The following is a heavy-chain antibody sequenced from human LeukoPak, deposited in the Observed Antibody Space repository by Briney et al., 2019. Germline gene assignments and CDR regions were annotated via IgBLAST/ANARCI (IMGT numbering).Heavy chain of an antibody. CDR2: IIPIFGTA. Sequence: ASVKVSCKASGYTFTSYGISWVRQAPGQGLEWMGGIIPIFGTANYAQKFQGRVTITADESTSTAYMELSSLRSEDTAVYYCARGDCSSTSCYKTYYYYYYMDVWGKGTTVTVSS. J-gene: IGHJ6*03. CDR1: GYTFTSYG. CDR3: ARGDCSSTSCYKTYYYYYYMDV. V-gene: IGHV1-69*13. D-gene: IGHD2-2*02.